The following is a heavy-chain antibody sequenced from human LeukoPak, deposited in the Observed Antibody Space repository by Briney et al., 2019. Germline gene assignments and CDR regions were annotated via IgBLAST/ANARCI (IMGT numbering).Heavy chain of an antibody. V-gene: IGHV4-4*02. CDR1: GGSMSRSNW. J-gene: IGHJ3*02. CDR3: ARDPIRITMIVVPRWAFDI. Sequence: SGTLSLTCTISGGSMSRSNWWSWVRQTPGKGLEWIGEIYHSESTSYNPSLKSRVTISVDKSKNQFSLKLTSVTAADTAVYYCARDPIRITMIVVPRWAFDIWGQGTMVTVSS. CDR2: IYHSEST. D-gene: IGHD3-22*01.